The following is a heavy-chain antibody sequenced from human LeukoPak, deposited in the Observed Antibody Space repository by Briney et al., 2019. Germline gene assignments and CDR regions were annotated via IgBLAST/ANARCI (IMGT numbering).Heavy chain of an antibody. D-gene: IGHD2-15*01. Sequence: SVKVSCKASGGTVSSYAISWVRQAPGQGLEWMGGIIPIFGTANYAQKFQGRVTITADESTSTAYMELSSLRSEDTAVYYCARAVGYCSGGSCYSGSFDYWGQGTLVTVSS. J-gene: IGHJ4*02. CDR2: IIPIFGTA. CDR3: ARAVGYCSGGSCYSGSFDY. CDR1: GGTVSSYA. V-gene: IGHV1-69*13.